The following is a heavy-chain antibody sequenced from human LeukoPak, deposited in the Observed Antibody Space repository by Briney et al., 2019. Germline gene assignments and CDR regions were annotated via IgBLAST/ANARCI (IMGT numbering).Heavy chain of an antibody. V-gene: IGHV1-2*07. CDR1: GYTLTGYY. J-gene: IGHJ5*02. Sequence: ASVKVSCKASGYTLTGYYMHWVQQAPGQGLQWMGWINPNSGGTNYAYKFQGRITMTRDTSISTAYMELSSLKSDDTAVYYCARARGGYYSANNWFDPWGQGTLVTVSS. CDR3: ARARGGYYSANNWFDP. D-gene: IGHD3-10*01. CDR2: INPNSGGT.